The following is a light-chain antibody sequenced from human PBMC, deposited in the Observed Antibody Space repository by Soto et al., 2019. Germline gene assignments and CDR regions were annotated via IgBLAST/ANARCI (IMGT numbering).Light chain of an antibody. V-gene: IGLV2-14*03. CDR3: SSYTNSRVA. CDR2: DVS. CDR1: SSDIGDY. Sequence: QSAPTQPASVSGSPGQSITISCTGTSSDIGDYVSWYQQHPGKAPKVLIYDVSNRPSGVSSRFSGSKSGNTASLTISGLQAEDEADYYCSSYTNSRVAFGGGTQLTVL. J-gene: IGLJ2*01.